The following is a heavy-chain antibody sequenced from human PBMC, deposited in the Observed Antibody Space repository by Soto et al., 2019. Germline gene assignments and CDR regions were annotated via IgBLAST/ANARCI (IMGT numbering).Heavy chain of an antibody. CDR2: ISGYNGNT. Sequence: QGHLVQSGAEVKKPGASVKVSCKASGYTFHNYSISWVRQAPGQGLEWMGWISGYNGNTKYAQKVQGRVTVPSDTSSSAAYMQLRSLTSDDTAVYYCAGDMGVNDNGDSVDYWGQGTLVTVSS. CDR3: AGDMGVNDNGDSVDY. CDR1: GYTFHNYS. V-gene: IGHV1-18*01. D-gene: IGHD3-10*01. J-gene: IGHJ4*02.